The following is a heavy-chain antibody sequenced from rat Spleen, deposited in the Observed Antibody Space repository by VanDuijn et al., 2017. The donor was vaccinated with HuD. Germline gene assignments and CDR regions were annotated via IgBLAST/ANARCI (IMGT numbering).Heavy chain of an antibody. D-gene: IGHD1-11*01. Sequence: QVQLKESGPGLVQPSQTLSLTCTVSGFSLSNYGVSWVRQPPGKGLEWMGRIQNGGNTDYNSALKSRLSISRDTSKSQVFLKMNSLQTEDTAIYFCTTATEGPYVMDAWGQGSSVTVSS. CDR2: IQNGGNT. V-gene: IGHV2-19*01. CDR1: GFSLSNYG. CDR3: TTATEGPYVMDA. J-gene: IGHJ4*01.